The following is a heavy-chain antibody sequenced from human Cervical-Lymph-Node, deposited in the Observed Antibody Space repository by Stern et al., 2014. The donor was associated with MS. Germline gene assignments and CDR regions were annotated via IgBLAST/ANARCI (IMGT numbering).Heavy chain of an antibody. CDR2: VSYDESKK. Sequence: VQLVQSGGGVVQPGRSLRLSCVASEFTFSIYGMYWVRQAPGKGLEWVAVVSYDESKKYYADSVKGRFNISRDNSKNTLYLQMNSLRTEDTAMYYCATAPMYFYTSGSYDFWGQGTLVTVSS. J-gene: IGHJ1*01. CDR3: ATAPMYFYTSGSYDF. CDR1: EFTFSIYG. D-gene: IGHD3-10*01. V-gene: IGHV3-30*03.